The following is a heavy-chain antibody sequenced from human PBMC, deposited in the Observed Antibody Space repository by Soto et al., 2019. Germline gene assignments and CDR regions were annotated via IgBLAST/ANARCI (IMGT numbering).Heavy chain of an antibody. CDR3: ARSTPGNPFDI. Sequence: EVQLVESGGGLVKPGGSLRVSCAASGFSFTSYTMNWVRQAPGKGLEWVASISAGGRSIYYADSLKGRSTVSRDNAKSSLYLQMNSLRAEYTVVYHSARSTPGNPFDIWGQGTMVTVSS. D-gene: IGHD3-10*01. V-gene: IGHV3-21*01. J-gene: IGHJ3*02. CDR1: GFSFTSYT. CDR2: ISAGGRSI.